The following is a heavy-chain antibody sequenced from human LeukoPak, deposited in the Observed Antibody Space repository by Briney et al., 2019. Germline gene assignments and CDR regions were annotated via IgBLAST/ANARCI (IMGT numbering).Heavy chain of an antibody. Sequence: NPSETLSLTCTVSGGSISSSSYYWAWIRQPPGKGLEWIGSIYYTGSTYYNPSLKSRVTVSVDTSKNQFSLKLSSVTAADTAVYYCARFRAPTIFGVVRGQFDPWGQGTLVTVSS. V-gene: IGHV4-39*07. D-gene: IGHD3-3*01. J-gene: IGHJ5*02. CDR3: ARFRAPTIFGVVRGQFDP. CDR2: IYYTGST. CDR1: GGSISSSSYY.